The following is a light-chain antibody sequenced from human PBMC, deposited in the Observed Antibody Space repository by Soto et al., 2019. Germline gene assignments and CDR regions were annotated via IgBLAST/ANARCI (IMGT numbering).Light chain of an antibody. CDR1: QSVSNY. Sequence: EIVLTQSPGTLSLSPGERATHSCRASQSVSNYLAWYQQKPGQAPRLLIYGASRRATVIPDRFSGSGSGTDFTLTISRLEPEDFAVYYCQQYGGSPQTFGQGNNVEIQ. CDR3: QQYGGSPQT. V-gene: IGKV3-20*01. J-gene: IGKJ1*01. CDR2: GAS.